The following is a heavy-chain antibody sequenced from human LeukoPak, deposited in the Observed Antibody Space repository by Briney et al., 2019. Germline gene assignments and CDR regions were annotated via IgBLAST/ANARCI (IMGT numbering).Heavy chain of an antibody. J-gene: IGHJ6*04. CDR2: ITSSSSTI. CDR3: AELGITMIGGV. V-gene: IGHV3-48*04. Sequence: GGSLRLSCAASGFTFSSYNMNWVRQAPGKGLEWVSYITSSSSTIYYADSVKGRFTISRDNAKNSLYLQMNSLRAEDTAVYYCAELGITMIGGVWGKGTTVTISS. D-gene: IGHD3-10*02. CDR1: GFTFSSYN.